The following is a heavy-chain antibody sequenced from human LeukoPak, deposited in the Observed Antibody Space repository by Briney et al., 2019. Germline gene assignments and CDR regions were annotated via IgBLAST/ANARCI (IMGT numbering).Heavy chain of an antibody. Sequence: GGSLRLSCAVSGFTFSNYWVYWVRQAPGKRLVWVARINSDGSSTTYAGSVEGRFTISRDNTKSMLHLQMHSLRVDDSAVYFCTRTTTTADWYFDLWGRGTLVTVSS. J-gene: IGHJ2*01. CDR1: GFTFSNYW. CDR3: TRTTTTADWYFDL. D-gene: IGHD1-1*01. CDR2: INSDGSST. V-gene: IGHV3-74*01.